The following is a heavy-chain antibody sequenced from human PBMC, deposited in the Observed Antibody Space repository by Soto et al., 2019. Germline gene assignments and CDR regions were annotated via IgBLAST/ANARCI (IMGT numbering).Heavy chain of an antibody. V-gene: IGHV1-46*01. Sequence: QVQLVQSGAEVKMPGASVKLSCKASGYTFTSYYLHWVRQAPGQRLEWMGIINPSGGSTRYAQKFQGRVVMTRDTSTNTVYMEMGRLRSEDTAVYYCARPLRFLDPRDYSAMDVWGQGTTVTVSS. CDR3: ARPLRFLDPRDYSAMDV. CDR2: INPSGGST. D-gene: IGHD3-3*01. J-gene: IGHJ6*02. CDR1: GYTFTSYY.